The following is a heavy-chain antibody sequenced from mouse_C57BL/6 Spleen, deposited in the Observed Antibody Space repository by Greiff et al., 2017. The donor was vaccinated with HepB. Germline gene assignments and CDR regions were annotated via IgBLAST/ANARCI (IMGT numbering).Heavy chain of an antibody. CDR3: AREKSYDGYYDY. CDR1: GYTFTSYW. V-gene: IGHV1-53*01. Sequence: QVQLQQPGTELVKPGASVKLSYKASGYTFTSYWMHWVKQRPGQGLEWIGNINPSNGGTNYNEKFKSKATLTVDKSSSTAYMQLSSLTSEDSAVYYCAREKSYDGYYDYWGQGTTLTVSS. D-gene: IGHD2-3*01. CDR2: INPSNGGT. J-gene: IGHJ2*01.